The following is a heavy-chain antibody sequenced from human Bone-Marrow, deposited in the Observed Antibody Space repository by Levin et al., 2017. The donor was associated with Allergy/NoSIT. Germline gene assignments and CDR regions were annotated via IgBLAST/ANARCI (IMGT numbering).Heavy chain of an antibody. CDR1: GYTFTNYA. V-gene: IGHV7-4-1*02. CDR3: AREGYFDH. Sequence: ASVKVSCKTSGYTFTNYAMNWLRQAPGQGLEWMGWINTGTGKPIYAPGFTGRYVISLDTSVSTAYLQISNLEAEDTAVYYCAREGYFDHWGQGTLVTVSS. J-gene: IGHJ4*02. CDR2: INTGTGKP.